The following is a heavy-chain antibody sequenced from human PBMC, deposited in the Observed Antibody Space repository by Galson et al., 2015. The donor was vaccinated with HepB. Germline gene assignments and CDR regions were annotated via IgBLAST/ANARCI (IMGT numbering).Heavy chain of an antibody. V-gene: IGHV3-21*01. CDR1: TFIFSTYS. CDR3: ARDRSRYCSSSSCYGGGMDV. Sequence: SLRLSCAASTFIFSTYSMNWVRQAPGKGLEWVSSISSSSSYKYYADSLKGRFTISRDNAKNSLYLQMNSLRAEDTAVYYRARDRSRYCSSSSCYGGGMDVWGQGTTVTVSS. J-gene: IGHJ6*02. CDR2: ISSSSSYK. D-gene: IGHD2-2*01.